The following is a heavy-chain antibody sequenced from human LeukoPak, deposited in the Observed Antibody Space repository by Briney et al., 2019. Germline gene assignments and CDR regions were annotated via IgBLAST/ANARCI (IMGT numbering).Heavy chain of an antibody. CDR1: GFTFSSYS. D-gene: IGHD2-21*02. CDR3: ARESGDSAAFDI. Sequence: GGSLRLSCAASGFTFSSYSMNWVRQAPGKGLEWVSSISSSSSYIYYADSVKGRFTISRDNAKNSLYLQMNSLRAEDTAVYYCARESGDSAAFDIWGQGTMVIVSS. J-gene: IGHJ3*02. V-gene: IGHV3-21*01. CDR2: ISSSSSYI.